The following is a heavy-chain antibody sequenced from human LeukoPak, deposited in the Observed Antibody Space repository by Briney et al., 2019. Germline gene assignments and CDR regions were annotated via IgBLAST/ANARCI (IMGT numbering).Heavy chain of an antibody. CDR1: GGSISSPHYY. V-gene: IGHV4-39*07. Sequence: PSETLSLTCTVSGGSISSPHYYWDWIRQPPGKGLEWIGNIYYSGSTYYNPSLKSRDTISVDTSKNQFSLKLTSVTAADTAVYYCAREGLNMVRGVIPKEAWGWFDPWGQGTLVTVSS. CDR2: IYYSGST. CDR3: AREGLNMVRGVIPKEAWGWFDP. D-gene: IGHD3-10*01. J-gene: IGHJ5*02.